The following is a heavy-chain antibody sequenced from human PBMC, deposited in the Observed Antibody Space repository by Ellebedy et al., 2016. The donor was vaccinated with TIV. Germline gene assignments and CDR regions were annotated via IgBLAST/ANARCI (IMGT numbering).Heavy chain of an antibody. J-gene: IGHJ5*02. CDR2: INAGNGNT. V-gene: IGHV1-3*01. CDR3: TRGPSRGWFDT. Sequence: AASVKVSCKASGYTFTSYAMHWVRQAPGQRLEWMGWINAGNGNTKYSQKFQGRVTITRDTSASTAYMELSSLRSEDTAVYYCTRGPSRGWFDTWGQGTLVTVSS. D-gene: IGHD3-10*01. CDR1: GYTFTSYA.